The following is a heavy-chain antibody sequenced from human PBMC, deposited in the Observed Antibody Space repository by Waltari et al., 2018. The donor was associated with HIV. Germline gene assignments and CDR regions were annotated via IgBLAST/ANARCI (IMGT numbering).Heavy chain of an antibody. J-gene: IGHJ4*02. Sequence: QVQLQQWGAGLLKPSETLSLTCAVYGGSFSGYYWSWLRQPPGKGLEWIGEINHSGSTNYNPSLKSRVTISVDTSKNQLSLKLSSVTTADTAVYYCARALTGTTSPYFDYWGQGTLVTVSS. CDR3: ARALTGTTSPYFDY. CDR1: GGSFSGYY. D-gene: IGHD1-7*01. CDR2: INHSGST. V-gene: IGHV4-34*01.